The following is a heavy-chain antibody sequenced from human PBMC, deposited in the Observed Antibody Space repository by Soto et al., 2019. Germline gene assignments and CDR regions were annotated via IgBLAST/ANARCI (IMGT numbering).Heavy chain of an antibody. Sequence: ASVKVSCKASGYTFTGYYMHWVRQAPGQGLEWMGWINPNSGGTNYAQKFQGRVTMTRDTSISTAYMELSRLSADDKAVYYCAKSGSSFGPSLGSFDYWGQGTLVTVSS. CDR3: AKSGSSFGPSLGSFDY. CDR1: GYTFTGYY. V-gene: IGHV1-2*02. D-gene: IGHD1-26*01. J-gene: IGHJ4*02. CDR2: INPNSGGT.